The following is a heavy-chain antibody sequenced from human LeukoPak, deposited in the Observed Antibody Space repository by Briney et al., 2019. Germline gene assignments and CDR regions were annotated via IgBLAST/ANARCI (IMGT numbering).Heavy chain of an antibody. Sequence: ASVKVSCKASGYTFTGYYMHWVRQAPGQGLEWMGWINPNSGGTNYAQKFQGRVTMTRDTSISTAYMELSRLRSDDTAVYYCARYCRSTSQPPYAYYFDYWGQGTLVTVSS. CDR3: ARYCRSTSQPPYAYYFDY. J-gene: IGHJ4*02. D-gene: IGHD2-2*01. CDR2: INPNSGGT. CDR1: GYTFTGYY. V-gene: IGHV1-2*02.